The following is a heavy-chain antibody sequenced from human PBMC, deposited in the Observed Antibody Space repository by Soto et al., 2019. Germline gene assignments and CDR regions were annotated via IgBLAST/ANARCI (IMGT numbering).Heavy chain of an antibody. CDR2: ISYDGNSM. CDR3: ARDMVGPTKFDC. J-gene: IGHJ4*01. Sequence: GGSLRLSCEASGFPFSSHAMHWVRQAPGKGLEWVTAISYDGNSMYYADSVKGRFTVSRDNSKNTQYLQMNSLRAEDTAVYFCARDMVGPTKFDCWGQGTLVTVSS. D-gene: IGHD1-26*01. CDR1: GFPFSSHA. V-gene: IGHV3-30-3*01.